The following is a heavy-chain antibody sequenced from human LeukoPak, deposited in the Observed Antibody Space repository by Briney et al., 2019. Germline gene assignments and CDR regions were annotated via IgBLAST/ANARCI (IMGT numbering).Heavy chain of an antibody. CDR3: AKERRFPYYFDY. CDR1: GFTFGDYA. V-gene: IGHV3-7*01. CDR2: IKQDGSEK. D-gene: IGHD3-10*01. J-gene: IGHJ4*02. Sequence: PGGSLRLSCTASGFTFGDYAMSWFRQAPGKGLEWVANIKQDGSEKYYVDSVKGRFTISRDNSKNTLYLQMNSLRAEDTAVYYCAKERRFPYYFDYWGQGTLVTVSS.